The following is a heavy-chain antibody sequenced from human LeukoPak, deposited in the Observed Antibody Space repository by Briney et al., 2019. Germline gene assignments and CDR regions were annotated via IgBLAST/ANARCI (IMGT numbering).Heavy chain of an antibody. V-gene: IGHV3-33*01. CDR2: IWYDGSNK. Sequence: LGGSLRLSCAASRFTFSSYGMHWVRQAPGKGLEWVAVIWYDGSNKYYADSVKGRFTNSRGNSKNTLYLQMNSLRAEDTAVYYCARDVADTAMVTRRIGETNGNFDYWGQGTLVTVSS. J-gene: IGHJ4*02. CDR3: ARDVADTAMVTRRIGETNGNFDY. D-gene: IGHD5-18*01. CDR1: RFTFSSYG.